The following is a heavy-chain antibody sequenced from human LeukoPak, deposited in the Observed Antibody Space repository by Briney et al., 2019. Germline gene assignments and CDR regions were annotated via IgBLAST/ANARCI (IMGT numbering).Heavy chain of an antibody. CDR2: IKKDGSEK. Sequence: PGGSLRLSRAASGFTFSSYWMSWVRQAPGKGLEWVANIKKDGSEKYYVDSVKGRFTISRDNAKTSLYLQMNSLRAEDTGVYYCARFPFGKFPRRLNYFDSWGQGTLVTVSS. D-gene: IGHD3-10*01. V-gene: IGHV3-7*01. CDR3: ARFPFGKFPRRLNYFDS. CDR1: GFTFSSYW. J-gene: IGHJ4*02.